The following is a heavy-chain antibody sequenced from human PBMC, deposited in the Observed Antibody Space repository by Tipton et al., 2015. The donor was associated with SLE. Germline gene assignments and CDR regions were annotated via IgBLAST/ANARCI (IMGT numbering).Heavy chain of an antibody. CDR2: IFHSGNA. CDR3: ARGEMDVFDI. CDR1: GGSINSGDYS. V-gene: IGHV4-30-2*01. J-gene: IGHJ3*02. Sequence: TLSLTCAVSGGSINSGDYSWSWIRQPPGKGLEWIGYIFHSGNAYYNPSLKSRVTISVDMSRNQFSLRLGSVTAADTALYYCARGEMDVFDIWGQGTVVSVSS.